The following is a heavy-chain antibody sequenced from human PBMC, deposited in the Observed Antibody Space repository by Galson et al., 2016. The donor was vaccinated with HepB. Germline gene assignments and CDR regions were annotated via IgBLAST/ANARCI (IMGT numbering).Heavy chain of an antibody. V-gene: IGHV3-11*06. CDR3: ARMRGDYDY. CDR1: GFTFSDYY. J-gene: IGHJ4*02. CDR2: ISSSSSDT. D-gene: IGHD4-17*01. Sequence: SLRLSCAASGFTFSDYYMTWIRQAPGKGLELVSYISSSSSDTNYADSVKGRFTISRDNAENSLYLQMNNLRAEDTAVYFCARMRGDYDYWGQGTLVTVSS.